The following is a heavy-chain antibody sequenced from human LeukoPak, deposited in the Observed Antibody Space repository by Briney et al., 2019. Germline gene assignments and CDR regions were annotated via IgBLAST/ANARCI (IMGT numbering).Heavy chain of an antibody. V-gene: IGHV4-39*02. CDR2: IYYSGST. CDR1: GGPISSSTYF. D-gene: IGHD1-1*01. J-gene: IGHJ4*01. Sequence: SETLSLTCTVSGGPISSSTYFWGWIRQPPGKGLEWIGSIYYSGSTYYNPSLKSRVTISVDTSKNQFSLKLSSVTAADTAVYYCTREEAGTTVDYWGQGTLVTVSS. CDR3: TREEAGTTVDY.